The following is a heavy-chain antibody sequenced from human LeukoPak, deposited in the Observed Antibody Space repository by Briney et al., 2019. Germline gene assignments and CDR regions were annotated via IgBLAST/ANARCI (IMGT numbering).Heavy chain of an antibody. CDR3: ARVLLRGESYFEGFDY. CDR2: ISAYNGNT. V-gene: IGHV1-18*04. J-gene: IGHJ4*02. CDR1: GYIFTSYY. D-gene: IGHD1-26*01. Sequence: GASVKVSCKASGYIFTSYYMHWVRQAPGQGLEWMGWISAYNGNTNYAQKLQGRVTMTTDTSTSTAYMELRSLRSDDTAVYYCARVLLRGESYFEGFDYWGQGTLVTVSS.